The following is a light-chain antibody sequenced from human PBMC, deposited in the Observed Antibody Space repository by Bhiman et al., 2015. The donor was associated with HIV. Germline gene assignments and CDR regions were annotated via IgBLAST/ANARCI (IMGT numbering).Light chain of an antibody. CDR2: DVS. J-gene: IGLJ2*01. V-gene: IGLV2-11*01. CDR1: SSDVGGYHY. Sequence: QSALTQPRSVSGSPGQSVTISCTGTSSDVGGYHYVSWYHQHPGKAPKLMIYDVSKRPSGVPDRFSGSKSGNTASLTFSGLLAEDAADYYCCSYAGSYAVVFGGGTKLTVL. CDR3: CSYAGSYAVV.